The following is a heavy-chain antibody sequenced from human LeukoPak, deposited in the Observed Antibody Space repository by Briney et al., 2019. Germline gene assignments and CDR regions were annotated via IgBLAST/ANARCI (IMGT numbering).Heavy chain of an antibody. CDR3: ARGGGEAPSS. Sequence: GSLRLSCAVSGFIFSSYAMSWVRQPPGKGLEWIGEINHSGSTNYSPSLKSRVTISTDTSKNQFSLKLSSVTAADTAVYFCARGGGEAPSSWGQGNLVTVSS. CDR2: INHSGST. CDR1: GFIFSSYA. J-gene: IGHJ4*02. D-gene: IGHD2-21*01. V-gene: IGHV4-34*01.